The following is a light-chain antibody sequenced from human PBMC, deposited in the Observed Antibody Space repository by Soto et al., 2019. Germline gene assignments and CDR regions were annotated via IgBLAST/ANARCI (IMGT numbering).Light chain of an antibody. CDR2: EVT. CDR1: SSDVGGYNY. J-gene: IGLJ1*01. Sequence: QSALTQPASVSGSPGQSITMSCTGTSSDVGGYNYVSWYQQHPGKAPKVMIYEVTNRPSGVSNRFSGSKSGNTASLTISGLQAEDEADYYCTSYTSSSTYVFGTGTKVTVL. CDR3: TSYTSSSTYV. V-gene: IGLV2-14*01.